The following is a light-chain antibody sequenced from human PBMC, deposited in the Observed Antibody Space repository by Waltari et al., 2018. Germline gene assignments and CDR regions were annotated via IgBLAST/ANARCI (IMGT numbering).Light chain of an antibody. CDR2: KAS. CDR1: QNINDW. CDR3: QQYNSYSYT. J-gene: IGKJ2*01. V-gene: IGKV1-5*03. Sequence: DIQMTQSPSTLSASVGDRVTITCRASQNINDWLAWYQQKPGQAPKVLIYKASTLERGVPSRFSGSGSGTEFTLTISSLQPDDFATYYCQQYNSYSYTFGQGTKLEIK.